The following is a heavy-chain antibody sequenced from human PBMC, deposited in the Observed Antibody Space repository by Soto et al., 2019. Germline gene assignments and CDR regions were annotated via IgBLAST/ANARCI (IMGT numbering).Heavy chain of an antibody. J-gene: IGHJ4*02. Sequence: QVQPQESGPGLVKPSQTLSLTCTVSGGSISSGDYYWSWIRQPPGKGLEWIGYIYYSGSTYYNPSLKSRVTISVDTSKNQFSLKLSSVTAADTAVYYCATGSTYYYDSSGSRLGYWGQGTLVTVSS. V-gene: IGHV4-30-4*01. CDR1: GGSISSGDYY. CDR3: ATGSTYYYDSSGSRLGY. D-gene: IGHD3-22*01. CDR2: IYYSGST.